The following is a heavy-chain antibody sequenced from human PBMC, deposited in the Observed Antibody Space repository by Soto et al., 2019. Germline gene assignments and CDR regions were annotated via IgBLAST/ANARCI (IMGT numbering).Heavy chain of an antibody. J-gene: IGHJ4*02. CDR1: GFTFTSSA. D-gene: IGHD1-26*01. V-gene: IGHV1-58*01. Sequence: ASVKVSCKASGFTFTSSAVQWVRQARGQRLEWIGWIVVGSGNTNYAQKFQERVTITRDMSTSTAYMELSSLRSEDTAVYYCAARGISSGSYSIFDYWGQGTLVTVSS. CDR2: IVVGSGNT. CDR3: AARGISSGSYSIFDY.